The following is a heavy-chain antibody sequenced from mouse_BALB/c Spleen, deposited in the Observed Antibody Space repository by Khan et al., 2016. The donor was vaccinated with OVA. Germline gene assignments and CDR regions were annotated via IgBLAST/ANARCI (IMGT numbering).Heavy chain of an antibody. Sequence: ELVKPGASVKLSCKASGYTFTSYWINWIKQRPGQGLEWIGRIDPGSSSTSYNDMFKGKATLTVDTSSSTAYIQLSNLSSEDSAVFFCARESYYGRSCYAMDYWGQGTLVTVSS. V-gene: IGHV1S41*01. CDR2: IDPGSSST. D-gene: IGHD1-1*01. CDR1: GYTFTSYW. J-gene: IGHJ4*01. CDR3: ARESYYGRSCYAMDY.